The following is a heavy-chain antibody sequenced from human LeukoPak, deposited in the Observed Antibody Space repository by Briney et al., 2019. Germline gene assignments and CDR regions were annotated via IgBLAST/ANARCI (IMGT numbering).Heavy chain of an antibody. Sequence: SETLSLTRTVSGVSISSYYWTWLRQPPGKGLQWIGYMYYSGSTKYSPSLESRVTMSLDTSKNHFSLKVNSVTAADTAVYYCARQERGRYDYWGQGTLVIVSS. CDR1: GVSISSYY. D-gene: IGHD1-26*01. J-gene: IGHJ4*02. V-gene: IGHV4-59*08. CDR3: ARQERGRYDY. CDR2: MYYSGST.